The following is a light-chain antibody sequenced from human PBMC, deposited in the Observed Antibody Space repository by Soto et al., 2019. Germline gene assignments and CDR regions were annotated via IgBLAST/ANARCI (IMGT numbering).Light chain of an antibody. Sequence: QSVLPQPPSASGTPGQRVTISCSGSSPNIGSNTVNWYQQLPGTAPKLLIYSNNQRPSGVPDRFSGSKSGTSASLAISGLQSEAESHYYCAAWDDSLNGYVFGTGTKVTFL. CDR1: SPNIGSNT. CDR3: AAWDDSLNGYV. V-gene: IGLV1-44*01. J-gene: IGLJ1*01. CDR2: SNN.